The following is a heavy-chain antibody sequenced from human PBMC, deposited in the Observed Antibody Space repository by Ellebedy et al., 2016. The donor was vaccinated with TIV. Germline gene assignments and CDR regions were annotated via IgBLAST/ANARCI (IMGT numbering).Heavy chain of an antibody. CDR2: IHHSGSA. CDR3: ARRAYGTGFDY. CDR1: GDSISNNDYY. Sequence: SETLSLTXNVSGDSISNNDYYWSWIRQHPGKGLEWIGYIHHSGSAFYSPALKSRVTISADASKNQFSLRLTSVTAADTAVYYCARRAYGTGFDYWGQGTPVTVSS. V-gene: IGHV4-39*01. D-gene: IGHD3/OR15-3a*01. J-gene: IGHJ4*02.